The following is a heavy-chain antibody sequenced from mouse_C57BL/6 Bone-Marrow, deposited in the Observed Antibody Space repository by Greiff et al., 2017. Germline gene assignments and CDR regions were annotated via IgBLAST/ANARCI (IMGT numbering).Heavy chain of an antibody. CDR2: INPNNGGT. CDR1: GYTFTDYN. V-gene: IGHV1-22*01. D-gene: IGHD1-1*01. J-gene: IGHJ3*01. CDR3: ARKYYGSSYAY. Sequence: VQLQQSGPELVKPGASVKMSCKASGYTFTDYNMHWVKQSPGKSLEWIGYINPNNGGTSYNQKFKGKATLTVNKSSSTAYMGLRSLTSEDSAVYYCARKYYGSSYAYWGQGTLVTVSA.